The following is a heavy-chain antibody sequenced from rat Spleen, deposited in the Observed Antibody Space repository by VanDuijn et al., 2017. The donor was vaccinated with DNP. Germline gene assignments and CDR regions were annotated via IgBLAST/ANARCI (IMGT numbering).Heavy chain of an antibody. V-gene: IGHV5-25*01. Sequence: EVQLVESGGGLVQPGRSLKLSCAASGFTFSNYYMAWVRQAPTKGLEWVAAISPGGGNIYYRDSVKGRFTISRDNAKSTLYLQMNSLRSEDTATYYCARGSTAIYWYFDFWGPGTMVTVSS. D-gene: IGHD1-2*01. CDR1: GFTFSNYY. J-gene: IGHJ1*01. CDR2: ISPGGGNI. CDR3: ARGSTAIYWYFDF.